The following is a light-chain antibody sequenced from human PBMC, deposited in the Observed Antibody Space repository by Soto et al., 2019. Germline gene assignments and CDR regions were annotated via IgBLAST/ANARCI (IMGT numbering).Light chain of an antibody. CDR3: QHYFSYPYA. Sequence: DIQVTQSPATLSASVGDTVSITCRASQSVLTWLAWYQQKPGKAPNLLIYKASRLRDGVPSRFSGSGSGTDFTLTITSLQPDGFASYFCQHYFSYPYAFGQGTKLEI. CDR1: QSVLTW. J-gene: IGKJ2*01. CDR2: KAS. V-gene: IGKV1-5*03.